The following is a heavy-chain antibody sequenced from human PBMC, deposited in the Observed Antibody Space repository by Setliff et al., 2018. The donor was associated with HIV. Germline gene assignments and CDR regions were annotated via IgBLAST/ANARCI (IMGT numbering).Heavy chain of an antibody. D-gene: IGHD5-12*01. V-gene: IGHV1-69*13. CDR2: IIPMFGTA. CDR3: ARLREMATINYYYNYMDV. Sequence: SVKVSCKAPGHTFINYYIHWVRQAPGQGPEWMGGIIPMFGTANYAQKFQGRVTITADESTSTAYMELSSLRSEDTAVYYCARLREMATINYYYNYMDVWGKGTMVTVSS. CDR1: GHTFINYY. J-gene: IGHJ6*03.